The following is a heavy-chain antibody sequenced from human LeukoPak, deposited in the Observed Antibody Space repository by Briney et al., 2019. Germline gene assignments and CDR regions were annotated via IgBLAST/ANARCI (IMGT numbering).Heavy chain of an antibody. CDR3: ARILRGYYFDY. V-gene: IGHV4-39*07. CDR2: IYYSGTT. J-gene: IGHJ4*02. D-gene: IGHD4-17*01. CDR1: GDSISSSSYY. Sequence: SETLSLTCTVSGDSISSSSYYWGWVRQPPGKGLESIACIYYSGTTYYIPSLESRVTMSVDTSKNQFSLNLRFVTAADTALYYCARILRGYYFDYWGQGKLVTVSS.